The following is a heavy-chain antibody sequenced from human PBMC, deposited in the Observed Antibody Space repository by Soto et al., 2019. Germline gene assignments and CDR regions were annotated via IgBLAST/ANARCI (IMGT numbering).Heavy chain of an antibody. D-gene: IGHD3-10*01. CDR3: AKGVWFGEDDWFDP. Sequence: QVQLVESGGGVVQPGRSLRLSCAASGFTFSSYGMHWVRQAPGKGLEWVAVISYDGSNKYYADSVKGRFTISRDNSKNTLYLQMNSLRAEDTAVYYCAKGVWFGEDDWFDPWGQGTLVTVSS. J-gene: IGHJ5*02. V-gene: IGHV3-30*18. CDR1: GFTFSSYG. CDR2: ISYDGSNK.